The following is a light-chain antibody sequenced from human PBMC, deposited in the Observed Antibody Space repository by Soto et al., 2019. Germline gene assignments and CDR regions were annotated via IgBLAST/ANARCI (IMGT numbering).Light chain of an antibody. J-gene: IGLJ1*01. V-gene: IGLV2-14*01. CDR3: SSYTSSNYV. CDR2: DVS. CDR1: SIDVGGYNY. Sequence: QSVLTQPASVSGSPGQSITISCTGTSIDVGGYNYVSWYQQHPGKAPKLMIYDVSNRPSGVSNRFSGSKSGNTASLTISGLQAEDEADYYCSSYTSSNYVFGTGTKVHRP.